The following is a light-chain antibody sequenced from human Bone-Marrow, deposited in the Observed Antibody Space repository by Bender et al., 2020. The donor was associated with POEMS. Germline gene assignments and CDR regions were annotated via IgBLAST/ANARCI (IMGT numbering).Light chain of an antibody. Sequence: QSALTQPASVSGSLGQSITISCTGTSSDVGAYNYVSWYQVHPGKAPKVLIFQVNNRPSGVSNRFYGSKSGNTASLTISGLRAEDEADYYCSSYSDNDSVVFGGGTKLTVL. J-gene: IGLJ2*01. V-gene: IGLV2-14*01. CDR1: SSDVGAYNY. CDR3: SSYSDNDSVV. CDR2: QVN.